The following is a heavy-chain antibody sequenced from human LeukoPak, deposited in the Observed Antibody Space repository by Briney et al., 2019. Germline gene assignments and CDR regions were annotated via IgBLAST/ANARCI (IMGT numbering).Heavy chain of an antibody. Sequence: SETLFLTYTVSGGSISSNSYYWGWIRQPPGEGLGWIGSDYYTGSTYYNPSLKSRITIYIATTTDHLSLDLRTATAADTALYYCARHVSRNTGYLDYCGQGTLVSVSS. J-gene: IGHJ4*02. CDR2: DYYTGST. V-gene: IGHV4-39*01. D-gene: IGHD1/OR15-1a*01. CDR3: ARHVSRNTGYLDY. CDR1: GGSISSNSYY.